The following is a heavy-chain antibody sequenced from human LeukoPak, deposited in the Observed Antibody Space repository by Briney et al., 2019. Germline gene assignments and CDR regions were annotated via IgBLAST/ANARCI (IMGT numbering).Heavy chain of an antibody. V-gene: IGHV3-23*01. CDR1: GFTFSSHA. J-gene: IGHJ5*02. Sequence: GGSLRLSCAASGFTFSSHAMSWVRQAPGKGLEWVSAISGSGNSTYYADSVKGQFTISRDNSKNTLYLQMNSLRAEDTALYYCAKGPYCSSTSCYTVGWFDPWGQGTLVTVSS. CDR2: ISGSGNST. D-gene: IGHD2-2*02. CDR3: AKGPYCSSTSCYTVGWFDP.